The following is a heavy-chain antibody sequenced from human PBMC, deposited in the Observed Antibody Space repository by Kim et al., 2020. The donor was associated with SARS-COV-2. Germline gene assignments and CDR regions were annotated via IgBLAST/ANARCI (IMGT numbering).Heavy chain of an antibody. D-gene: IGHD3-10*01. CDR3: ARGSYS. CDR2: YHSGST. Sequence: YHSGSTNYNPSLKSRVTISVDKSKNQFSLKLSSVTAADTAVYYCARGSYSWGQGTLVTVSS. V-gene: IGHV4-4*02. J-gene: IGHJ4*02.